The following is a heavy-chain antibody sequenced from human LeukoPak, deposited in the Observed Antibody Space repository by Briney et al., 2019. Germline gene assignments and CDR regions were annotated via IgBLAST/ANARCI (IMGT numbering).Heavy chain of an antibody. Sequence: SETLSLTCTVSGGSISSYYWSWIRRPPGKGLEWIGYIYYSGSTNYNPSLKSRVTISVDTSKNQFSLKLSSVTAADTAVYYCARLRGTGRDLFDYWGQGTLVTVSS. D-gene: IGHD3/OR15-3a*01. V-gene: IGHV4-59*08. J-gene: IGHJ4*02. CDR3: ARLRGTGRDLFDY. CDR2: IYYSGST. CDR1: GGSISSYY.